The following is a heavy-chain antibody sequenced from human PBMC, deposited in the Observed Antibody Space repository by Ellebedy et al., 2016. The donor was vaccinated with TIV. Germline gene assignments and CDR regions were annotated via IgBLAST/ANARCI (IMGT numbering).Heavy chain of an antibody. Sequence: PGGSLRLSCAASEFAFSTYWMNWVRQAPGKGLEWVATINQGGSETYYVDSVKGRFTISRDNSKNSLYLQMNSLKAEDAAVYYCVRTGRPWFDYWGQGTLVTVSS. J-gene: IGHJ4*02. V-gene: IGHV3-7*01. CDR1: EFAFSTYW. CDR2: INQGGSET. D-gene: IGHD2-8*02. CDR3: VRTGRPWFDY.